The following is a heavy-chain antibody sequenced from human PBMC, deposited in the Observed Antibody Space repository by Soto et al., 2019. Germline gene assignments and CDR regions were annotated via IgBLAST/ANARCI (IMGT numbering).Heavy chain of an antibody. D-gene: IGHD5-18*01. V-gene: IGHV1-3*01. Sequence: QVQLVQSGAEVKKPGASVKVSCKASGYTFTTYAMHWVHQAPGQRLEWMGWINAANGNTKYSQKFQGRVTITRDTSASTAYMELSSLRSEDTAVYTCARSLMNPAMVTFYYFDYWGQGTLVTVSS. CDR3: ARSLMNPAMVTFYYFDY. J-gene: IGHJ4*02. CDR2: INAANGNT. CDR1: GYTFTTYA.